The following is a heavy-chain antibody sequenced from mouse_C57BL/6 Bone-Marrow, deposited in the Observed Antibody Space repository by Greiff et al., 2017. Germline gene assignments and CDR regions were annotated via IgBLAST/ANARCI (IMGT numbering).Heavy chain of an antibody. CDR1: GYTFTDYE. V-gene: IGHV1-15*01. CDR2: IDPETGGT. Sequence: VQLQQSGAELVRPGASVTLSCKASGYTFTDYEMHWVKQTPVHGLEWIGAIDPETGGTAYNQKFTGKATLTVDTSSITAYMQLSSLTSEDSAVYYCARLLNFDYWGQGTTLTVSS. CDR3: ARLLNFDY. J-gene: IGHJ2*01. D-gene: IGHD2-1*01.